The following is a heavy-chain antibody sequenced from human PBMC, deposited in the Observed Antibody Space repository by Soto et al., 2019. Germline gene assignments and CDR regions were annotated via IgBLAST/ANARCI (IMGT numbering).Heavy chain of an antibody. CDR3: ARDVGTQLDFWSTSGMDV. Sequence: QVQLVESGGGVVQPGRSLRLSCAASGSTFSSDAMHWVRQAPGKGLEWVAVIPYDGSYQNYADSVRGRFTISRDNSKNMLYLLLNSLRADDTAVYYCARDVGTQLDFWSTSGMDVWGQGTTVTVSS. CDR2: IPYDGSYQ. V-gene: IGHV3-30*04. CDR1: GSTFSSDA. J-gene: IGHJ6*02. D-gene: IGHD3-3*01.